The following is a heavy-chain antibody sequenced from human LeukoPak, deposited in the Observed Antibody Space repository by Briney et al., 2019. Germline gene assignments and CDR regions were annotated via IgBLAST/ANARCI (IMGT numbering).Heavy chain of an antibody. CDR2: ISYDGSNK. V-gene: IGHV3-30-3*01. CDR3: ARSPPNNYFDY. CDR1: GFTFSSYA. Sequence: GRSLRLSCAASGFTFSSYAVHWVRQAPGKGLEWVAVISYDGSNKYYADSVKGRFTISRDNSKNTLYLQMNSLRAEDTAVYYCARSPPNNYFDYWGQGTLVTVSS. J-gene: IGHJ4*02.